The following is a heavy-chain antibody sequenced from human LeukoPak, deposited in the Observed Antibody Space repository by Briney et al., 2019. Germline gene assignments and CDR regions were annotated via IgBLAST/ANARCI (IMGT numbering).Heavy chain of an antibody. CDR1: GXSFSGYY. J-gene: IGHJ3*02. Sequence: SETLSLTCAVYGXSFSGYYWSWIRQPPGKGLEWIGEINHSGSTNYNPSLKSRVTISVDTSKNQFSLKLSSVTAADTAVYYCARLSSNAFDIWGQGTMVTVSS. D-gene: IGHD1-26*01. CDR3: ARLSSNAFDI. V-gene: IGHV4-34*01. CDR2: INHSGST.